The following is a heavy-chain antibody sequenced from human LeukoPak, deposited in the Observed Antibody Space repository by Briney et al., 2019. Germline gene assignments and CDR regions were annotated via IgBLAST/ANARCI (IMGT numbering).Heavy chain of an antibody. D-gene: IGHD2-15*01. CDR1: GGSISSSGYY. CDR3: ARAPGAALD. V-gene: IGHV4-39*07. J-gene: IGHJ4*02. Sequence: PSETLSLTCTVSGGSISSSGYYWSWIRQPPGKGLEWIGEINHRGSTNYNPSLKSRVTVSLDTSKNQFSLKLSSVTAADTAVYYCARAPGAALDWGQGTLVTVSS. CDR2: INHRGST.